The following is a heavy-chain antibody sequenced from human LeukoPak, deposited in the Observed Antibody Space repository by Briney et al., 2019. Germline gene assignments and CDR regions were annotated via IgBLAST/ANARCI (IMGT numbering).Heavy chain of an antibody. CDR1: GFTFDDYA. Sequence: GGSLRLSCAASGFTFDDYAMHWVRQAPGRSLERVSGISWNSGSIGYADSVKGRFTISRDNAKNSLYLQMNSLRAEDTALYYCAKDQAPDIVATVTFDYWGQGTLVTVSS. CDR3: AKDQAPDIVATVTFDY. CDR2: ISWNSGSI. D-gene: IGHD5-12*01. V-gene: IGHV3-9*01. J-gene: IGHJ4*02.